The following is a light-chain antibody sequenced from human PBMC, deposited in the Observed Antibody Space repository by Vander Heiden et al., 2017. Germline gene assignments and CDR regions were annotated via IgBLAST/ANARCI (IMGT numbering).Light chain of an antibody. CDR3: QQSDSTPIT. J-gene: IGKJ4*01. CDR2: AAS. Sequence: DIQMTQSPSSLSASVGDRVTITCRASQSIRSYLNWYQQKPGKAPKLLIYAASSLQSGVPSRFSGSGSGTDFTLTISRLQPEDFATYYCQQSDSTPITFGGGTKVEIK. V-gene: IGKV1-39*01. CDR1: QSIRSY.